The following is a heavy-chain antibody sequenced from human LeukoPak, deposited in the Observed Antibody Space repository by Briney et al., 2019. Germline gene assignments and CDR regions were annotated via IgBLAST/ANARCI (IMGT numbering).Heavy chain of an antibody. Sequence: SETLSLTCTVSGYSISSGYYWGWIRQAPGKGLEWIGNLYYSGSTYYNPSLKSRVTISVDTSKNQFSLKLSSVTAADTAVYYCARRSEWFGEGDAFDIWGQGTMVTVSS. D-gene: IGHD3-10*01. CDR1: GYSISSGYY. CDR2: LYYSGST. CDR3: ARRSEWFGEGDAFDI. V-gene: IGHV4-38-2*02. J-gene: IGHJ3*02.